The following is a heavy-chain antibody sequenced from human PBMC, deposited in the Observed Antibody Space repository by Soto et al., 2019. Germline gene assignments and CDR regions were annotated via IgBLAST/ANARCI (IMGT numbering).Heavy chain of an antibody. J-gene: IGHJ4*02. CDR1: GFTVSNNY. Sequence: EEQLVESGGVLVQPGGSLRLSCAASGFTVSNNYMSWVRQAPGKGLEWVSLIYSGGSTYYADSVKGRFTISRDSSKNTLYLQMNSLRAEDTAMYYCAAYSHKGYWGQGTLVTVSS. D-gene: IGHD3-16*01. V-gene: IGHV3-66*01. CDR2: IYSGGST. CDR3: AAYSHKGY.